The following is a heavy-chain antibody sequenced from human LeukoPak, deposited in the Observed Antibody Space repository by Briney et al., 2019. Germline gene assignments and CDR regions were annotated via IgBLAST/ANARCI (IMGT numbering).Heavy chain of an antibody. CDR1: GFTVSRNY. Sequence: GGSLRLSCAASGFTVSRNYMSWVRQAPGKGLEWVAFIRYDGSNKYYADSVKGRFTISRDNSKNTLYLQMNSLRAEDTAVYYCARGDPIAVAGEYFDYWGQGTLVTVSS. D-gene: IGHD6-19*01. J-gene: IGHJ4*02. V-gene: IGHV3-30*02. CDR2: IRYDGSNK. CDR3: ARGDPIAVAGEYFDY.